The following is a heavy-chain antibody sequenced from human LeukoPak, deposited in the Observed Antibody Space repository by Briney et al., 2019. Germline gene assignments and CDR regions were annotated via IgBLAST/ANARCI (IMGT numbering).Heavy chain of an antibody. D-gene: IGHD5-18*01. V-gene: IGHV3-30*03. J-gene: IGHJ1*01. CDR3: ATSYSSRRYFQH. Sequence: PGGSLRLSCAASGFTFSSFGMHWLRQAPGKGLEWVAVIPNDRRNNYYADSVKGRFTISRDNSKNTLYLQMNSLRAEDTAVYYCATSYSSRRYFQHWGQGALVTVSS. CDR2: IPNDRRNN. CDR1: GFTFSSFG.